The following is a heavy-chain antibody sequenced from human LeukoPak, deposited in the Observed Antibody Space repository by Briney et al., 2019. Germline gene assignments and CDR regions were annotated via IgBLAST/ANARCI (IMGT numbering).Heavy chain of an antibody. CDR3: ARALGYCSSTSCYILDY. V-gene: IGHV4-34*01. CDR2: INHSGST. Sequence: SETLSLTCAVSGGSFSGYYWSWIRQPPGKGLEWIGEINHSGSTNYNPSLKSRVTISVDTSKNQFSLKLSSVTAADTAVYYCARALGYCSSTSCYILDYWGQGTLVTVSS. D-gene: IGHD2-2*02. J-gene: IGHJ4*02. CDR1: GGSFSGYY.